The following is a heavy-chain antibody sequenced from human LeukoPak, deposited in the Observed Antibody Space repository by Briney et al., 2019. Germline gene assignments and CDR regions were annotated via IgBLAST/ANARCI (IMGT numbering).Heavy chain of an antibody. CDR3: ANSKGLRYFDWPLDY. CDR1: GFTVSSNY. J-gene: IGHJ4*02. D-gene: IGHD3-9*01. CDR2: ISYDGSNK. V-gene: IGHV3-30*18. Sequence: GGSLRLSCAASGFTVSSNYMSWVRQAPGKGLEWVAVISYDGSNKYYADSVKGRFTISRDNSKNTLYLQMNSLRAEDTAVYYCANSKGLRYFDWPLDYWGQGTLVTVSS.